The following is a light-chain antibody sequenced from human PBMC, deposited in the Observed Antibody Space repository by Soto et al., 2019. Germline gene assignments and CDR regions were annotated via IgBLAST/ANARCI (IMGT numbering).Light chain of an antibody. CDR1: SSDVGGYNY. Sequence: QSVLTQPPSASGSPGQSVTIPCTGTSSDVGGYNYVSWYQQHPGKAPTLMIYEVSKRPSGVPDRFSGSKSGNTASLTVSGLQAEDEADYYCSSYAGSKGVFGGGTKLTVL. CDR2: EVS. J-gene: IGLJ2*01. CDR3: SSYAGSKGV. V-gene: IGLV2-8*01.